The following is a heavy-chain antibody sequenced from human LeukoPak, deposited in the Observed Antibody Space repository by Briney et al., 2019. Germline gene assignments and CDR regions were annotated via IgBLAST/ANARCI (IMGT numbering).Heavy chain of an antibody. CDR2: IWYDGSNK. CDR1: GFTFSSYG. J-gene: IGHJ4*02. D-gene: IGHD4-17*01. V-gene: IGHV3-33*01. CDR3: ASSVLGGDIRVTTGDY. Sequence: GRSLRLSCAASGFTFSSYGMHWVRQAPGKGLEWVAVIWYDGSNKYYADSVKGRFTISRDNSKNTLYLQMNSLRAEDTAVYYCASSVLGGDIRVTTGDYWGQGTLVTVSS.